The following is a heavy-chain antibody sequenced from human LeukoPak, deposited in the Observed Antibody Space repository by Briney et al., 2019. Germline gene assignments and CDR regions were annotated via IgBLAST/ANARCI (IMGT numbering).Heavy chain of an antibody. D-gene: IGHD3-10*01. Sequence: GGSLRLSCAASGFTFSSYAMSWVRPAPGRGLEWVSAISGSGGSTYYADSVKRRFTISRDNSKNTLYLQMNSLRAEDTAVYYCAKDRAMVRGVTYFDYWGQGTLVTVSS. CDR1: GFTFSSYA. J-gene: IGHJ4*02. CDR2: ISGSGGST. V-gene: IGHV3-23*01. CDR3: AKDRAMVRGVTYFDY.